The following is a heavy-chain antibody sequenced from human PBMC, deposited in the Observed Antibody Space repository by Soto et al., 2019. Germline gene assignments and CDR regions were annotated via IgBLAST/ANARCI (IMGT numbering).Heavy chain of an antibody. CDR1: GGSISSGGYY. Sequence: QVQLQESGPGLVKPSQTLSLTCTVSGGSISSGGYYWSWIRQHPGKGLEWIGYIYYSGSTYYNPSLKRRVXXSXDXXKNQFSLKLSSVTAADTAVYYCARDRGLRPYGMDVWGQGTTVTVSS. D-gene: IGHD5-12*01. J-gene: IGHJ6*02. CDR3: ARDRGLRPYGMDV. V-gene: IGHV4-31*03. CDR2: IYYSGST.